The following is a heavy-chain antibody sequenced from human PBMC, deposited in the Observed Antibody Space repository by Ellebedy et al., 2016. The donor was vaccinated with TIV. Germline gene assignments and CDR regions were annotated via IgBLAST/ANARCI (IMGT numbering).Heavy chain of an antibody. CDR2: IYPYSGGT. V-gene: IGHV1-2*02. D-gene: IGHD6-6*01. Sequence: ASVKVSCKASGYTFTAYHIHWVRQAPGQGLEWMGWIYPYSGGTNYAPKFQGRVTMTRDTSISTAYMELSRLRSDDTAVYYCARDYSSSTDFDYWGQGTLVTVSS. J-gene: IGHJ4*02. CDR1: GYTFTAYH. CDR3: ARDYSSSTDFDY.